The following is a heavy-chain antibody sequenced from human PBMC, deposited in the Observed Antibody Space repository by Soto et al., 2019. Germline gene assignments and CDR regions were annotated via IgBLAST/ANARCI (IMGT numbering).Heavy chain of an antibody. D-gene: IGHD1-26*01. CDR3: ARGSRSYYFDY. Sequence: QVQLVQSGAEVKKPGSSVKVSCKASGGTFSSYTISWVRQAPGQGLEWMGRIIPILGIANYAQKFQGRVTXTXXKSTSTAYMELSSLRSEDTAVYYCARGSRSYYFDYWGQGTLVTVSS. V-gene: IGHV1-69*02. J-gene: IGHJ4*02. CDR2: IIPILGIA. CDR1: GGTFSSYT.